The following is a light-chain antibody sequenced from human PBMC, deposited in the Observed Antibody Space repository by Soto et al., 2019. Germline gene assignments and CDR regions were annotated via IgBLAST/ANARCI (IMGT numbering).Light chain of an antibody. CDR2: DTS. CDR3: QQRGNWPLT. J-gene: IGKJ1*01. V-gene: IGKV3-11*01. CDR1: QSVSSY. Sequence: EIVLTQSQATLSLSPGERATLSCRASQSVSSYLAWYQQKPGQAPRLLIYDTSNRATGIPARFSGSGSGTDFTLTISSLEPEDFAVYYCQQRGNWPLTFGQGTKVEIK.